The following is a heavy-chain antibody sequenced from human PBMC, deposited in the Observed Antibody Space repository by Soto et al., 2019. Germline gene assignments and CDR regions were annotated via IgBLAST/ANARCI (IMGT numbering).Heavy chain of an antibody. J-gene: IGHJ4*02. Sequence: GGSLRLSCAASGFTFSSYFMSWVRQAPGKGLEWVANIEEDGSEKKYADSVKGRFTISRDNARNSLYLQMNSLRVEDTAVYYCVSDINWHGYYYVDHWGQGTLVTVSS. CDR3: VSDINWHGYYYVDH. V-gene: IGHV3-7*01. CDR2: IEEDGSEK. CDR1: GFTFSSYF. D-gene: IGHD3-10*01.